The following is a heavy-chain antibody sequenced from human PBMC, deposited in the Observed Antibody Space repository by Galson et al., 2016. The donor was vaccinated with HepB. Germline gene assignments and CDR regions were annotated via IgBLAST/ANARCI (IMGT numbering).Heavy chain of an antibody. CDR3: ARDPEVWELPAMGV. V-gene: IGHV3-30-3*01. J-gene: IGHJ6*02. Sequence: SLRLSCAASRFTFSNYAMHWVRQPPGKGLEWVALLSSDGNNEYYANSVKGRFTISRDNSRNTLYLQMNGLRVDDTAVYYCARDPEVWELPAMGVWGQGTTVTVSS. CDR1: RFTFSNYA. D-gene: IGHD1-26*01. CDR2: LSSDGNNE.